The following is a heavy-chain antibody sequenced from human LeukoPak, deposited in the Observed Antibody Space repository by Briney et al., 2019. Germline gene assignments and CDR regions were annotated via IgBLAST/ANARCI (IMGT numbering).Heavy chain of an antibody. CDR2: TKSKTDGGTT. V-gene: IGHV3-15*01. CDR1: GFTFSNAW. CDR3: TTDQLVYYYDEVPYYYYGMDV. J-gene: IGHJ6*02. Sequence: GGSLRLSCAASGFTFSNAWMSWVRQPPGKGLEWVGRTKSKTDGGTTDYAAPVKGRFTISRDDSKNTLYLQMNSLKTEDTAVYYCTTDQLVYYYDEVPYYYYGMDVWGQGTTVTVSS. D-gene: IGHD3-22*01.